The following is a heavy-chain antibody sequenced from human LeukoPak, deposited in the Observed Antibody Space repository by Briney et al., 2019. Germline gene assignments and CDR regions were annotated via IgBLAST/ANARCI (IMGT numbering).Heavy chain of an antibody. CDR1: GYTFTSYG. J-gene: IGHJ3*01. Sequence: ASVKVSCXASGYTFTSYGITWVRLAPGQGLEWMGWISAYNGNTNSAQKLQGRVTMTTDTSTSTPYMELRSLRSDDTAVYYCAGHSRAYDYVWGSYWAFDVWGQGTMVTVSS. CDR2: ISAYNGNT. D-gene: IGHD3-16*01. V-gene: IGHV1-18*01. CDR3: AGHSRAYDYVWGSYWAFDV.